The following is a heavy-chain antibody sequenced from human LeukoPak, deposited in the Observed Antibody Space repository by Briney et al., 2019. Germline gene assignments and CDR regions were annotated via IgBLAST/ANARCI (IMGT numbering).Heavy chain of an antibody. Sequence: SRTLSLTCTVSGGSISSGGYYWSWIRQHPGKGLEWIGYIYYSGSTYYNPSLKSRVTISVDTSKNQFSLKLSSVTAADTAVYYCARRLAAAGYGMDVWGQGTTVTVSS. D-gene: IGHD6-13*01. CDR1: GGSISSGGYY. J-gene: IGHJ6*02. V-gene: IGHV4-31*03. CDR2: IYYSGST. CDR3: ARRLAAAGYGMDV.